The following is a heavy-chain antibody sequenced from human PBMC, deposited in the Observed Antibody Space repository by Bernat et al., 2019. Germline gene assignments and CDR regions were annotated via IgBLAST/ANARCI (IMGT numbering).Heavy chain of an antibody. CDR3: ARQDSDYVALFDY. CDR1: GGSISSSSYY. D-gene: IGHD4-11*01. J-gene: IGHJ4*02. CDR2: IYYSGST. V-gene: IGHV4-39*01. Sequence: QLQLQESGPGLVKPSETLSLTCTVSGGSISSSSYYWGWIRQPPGKGLEWIGSIYYSGSTYYNPSLKSRVTISVDTSKNQFSLKLSSVTAADTAVYYCARQDSDYVALFDYWGQGTLVTVSS.